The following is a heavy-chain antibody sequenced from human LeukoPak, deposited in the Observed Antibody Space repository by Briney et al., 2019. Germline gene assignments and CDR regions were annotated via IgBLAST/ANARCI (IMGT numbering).Heavy chain of an antibody. Sequence: GGSLRLSCAASGFTFSSSWMHWVRQAPGKGLVWVSRINHDGSTTNYVDSVKGRFTISRDNAKNTLYLQMNSLTVEDTAVYYCTIAGSYRFDYWGQGTLVTVSP. CDR1: GFTFSSSW. CDR2: INHDGSTT. CDR3: TIAGSYRFDY. V-gene: IGHV3-74*01. D-gene: IGHD3-16*02. J-gene: IGHJ4*02.